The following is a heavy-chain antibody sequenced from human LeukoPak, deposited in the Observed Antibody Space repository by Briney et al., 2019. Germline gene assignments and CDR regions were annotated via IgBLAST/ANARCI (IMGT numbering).Heavy chain of an antibody. J-gene: IGHJ3*01. Sequence: GGSLRLSCAVSGFTFSGFWMSWSRQAPGKGLEWVASINSDGSEGYYADVVKGRFTISRDNAKNSLYLQINSLRAEDTAVYYCARSSYSSSSSVCGQGTMVTVSS. D-gene: IGHD6-6*01. CDR1: GFTFSGFW. CDR2: INSDGSEG. V-gene: IGHV3-7*03. CDR3: ARSSYSSSSSV.